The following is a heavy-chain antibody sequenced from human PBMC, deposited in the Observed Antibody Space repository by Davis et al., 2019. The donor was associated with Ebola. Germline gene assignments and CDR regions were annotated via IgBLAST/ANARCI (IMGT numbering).Heavy chain of an antibody. Sequence: AASVKVSCKASGYTFTSYYMHWVRQAPGQGLEWMGRINPNSGDTNYAQKFQGRVTMTRDTSISTAYMELSRLRSEDTAVYYCAHLGPQRYCSGGGCHGYLDYWGQGTLVTVSS. CDR3: AHLGPQRYCSGGGCHGYLDY. J-gene: IGHJ4*02. CDR2: INPNSGDT. D-gene: IGHD2-15*01. V-gene: IGHV1-2*06. CDR1: GYTFTSYY.